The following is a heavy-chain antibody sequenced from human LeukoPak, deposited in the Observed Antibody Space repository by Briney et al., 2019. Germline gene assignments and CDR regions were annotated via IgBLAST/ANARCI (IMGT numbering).Heavy chain of an antibody. CDR2: INRSGST. Sequence: SETPCLSCAVSGGSPCGYTWSWISEPPGERLGWIGEINRSGSTNYTPSLKSRVTISVDTSKNQFSLKLSSVTAADTAVYYCAIGHRRTYYYDSSGYYYFDYWGQGTLVTVSS. J-gene: IGHJ4*02. CDR1: GGSPCGYT. V-gene: IGHV4-34*01. D-gene: IGHD3-22*01. CDR3: AIGHRRTYYYDSSGYYYFDY.